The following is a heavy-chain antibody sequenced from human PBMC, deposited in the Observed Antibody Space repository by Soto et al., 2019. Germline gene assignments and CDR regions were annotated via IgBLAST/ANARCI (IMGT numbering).Heavy chain of an antibody. D-gene: IGHD3-3*01. J-gene: IGHJ4*02. CDR3: ARVDDFWSGYRYYFDS. V-gene: IGHV1-3*01. CDR1: GYTFTNYA. Sequence: GASVKVSCKASGYTFTNYAMHWVRQAPGQRLEWMGWINAGNGNIRYSQKFQGRVTITSDTSASTAYMELSSLRSEDTAVYYCARVDDFWSGYRYYFDSWGQGTLVTVSS. CDR2: INAGNGNI.